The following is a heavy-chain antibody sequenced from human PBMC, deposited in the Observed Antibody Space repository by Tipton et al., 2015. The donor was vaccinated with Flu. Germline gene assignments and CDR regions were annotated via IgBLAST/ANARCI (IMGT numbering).Heavy chain of an antibody. CDR1: GGSINSGSYY. D-gene: IGHD3-10*01. CDR2: IYTGGST. J-gene: IGHJ3*02. Sequence: TLSLTCTVSGGSINSGSYYWSWIRQPAGQGLQWIGRIYTGGSTNYNFSLNSRVTISVDTSKNQFCLRLTSVTAADTAIYYCARDRSGSSSYYGAFDIWGQGTMVNVSS. V-gene: IGHV4-61*02. CDR3: ARDRSGSSSYYGAFDI.